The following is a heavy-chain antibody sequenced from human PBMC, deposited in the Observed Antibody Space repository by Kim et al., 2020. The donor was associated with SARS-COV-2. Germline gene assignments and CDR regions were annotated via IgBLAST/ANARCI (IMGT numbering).Heavy chain of an antibody. D-gene: IGHD3-22*01. CDR3: VRAGHYDSSGYLRDFDY. Sequence: SVKGRFTISRDNAKNSLLLQMNSLRADDTAVYYCVRAGHYDSSGYLRDFDYWDQGTMVTVSS. V-gene: IGHV3-11*06. J-gene: IGHJ4*02.